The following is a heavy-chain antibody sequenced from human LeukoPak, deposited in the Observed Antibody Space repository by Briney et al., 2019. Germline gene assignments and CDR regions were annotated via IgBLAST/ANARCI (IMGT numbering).Heavy chain of an antibody. CDR2: IYHSGST. J-gene: IGHJ4*02. D-gene: IGHD5-12*01. V-gene: IGHV4-38-2*01. CDR3: ARRHRGYSGYEYFDY. CDR1: GYSISSGYY. Sequence: PSETLSLTCGVSGYSISSGYYWGWIRQPPGKGLEWIGSIYHSGSTYYNPSLKSRVTISVDKSKNQFSLKLSSVTAADTAVYYCARRHRGYSGYEYFDYWGQGTLVTVSS.